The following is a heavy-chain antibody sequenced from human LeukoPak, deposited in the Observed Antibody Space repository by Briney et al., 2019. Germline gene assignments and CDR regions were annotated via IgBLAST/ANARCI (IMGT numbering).Heavy chain of an antibody. J-gene: IGHJ5*02. CDR1: GFTFSSYA. Sequence: GGSLRLSCAASGFTFSSYAMSWVRQTPGKGLEWVSAISGSGGSTYYADSVKGRFTISRDNSKNTLYLQMNSLRAEDTAVYYCAKAGNYYDSSGYAHWFDPWGQGTLVTVSS. CDR3: AKAGNYYDSSGYAHWFDP. D-gene: IGHD3-22*01. V-gene: IGHV3-23*01. CDR2: ISGSGGST.